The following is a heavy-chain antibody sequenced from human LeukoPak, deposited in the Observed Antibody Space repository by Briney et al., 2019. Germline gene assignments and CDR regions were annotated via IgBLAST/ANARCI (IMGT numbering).Heavy chain of an antibody. V-gene: IGHV3-74*01. CDR3: ARDRGYYYYYMDV. J-gene: IGHJ6*03. CDR2: INSDGSST. CDR1: GFTFSSYW. D-gene: IGHD3-10*01. Sequence: GGSLRLSCAASGFTFSSYWMHWVRQAPGKGLVWVSRINSDGSSTSYADSVKGRFTISRDNAKNTLYLQMNSLRAEDTAVYYYARDRGYYYYYMDVWGKGTTVTVSS.